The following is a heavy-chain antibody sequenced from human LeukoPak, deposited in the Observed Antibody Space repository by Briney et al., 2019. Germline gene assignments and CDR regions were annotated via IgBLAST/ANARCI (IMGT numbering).Heavy chain of an antibody. CDR3: ARLGGSYSHFDY. V-gene: IGHV4-34*01. CDR2: INHSGST. J-gene: IGHJ4*02. Sequence: SETLSLTCAVYGGSFSGYYWSWIRQPPGKGLEWIGEINHSGSTNYNPSLKSRVTISVDTSKNQFSLKLSSVTAADTAVYYCARLGGSYSHFDYWGQGTLVTVSS. D-gene: IGHD1-26*01. CDR1: GGSFSGYY.